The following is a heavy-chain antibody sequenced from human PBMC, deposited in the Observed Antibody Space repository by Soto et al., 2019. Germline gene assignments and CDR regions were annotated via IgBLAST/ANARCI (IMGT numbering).Heavy chain of an antibody. Sequence: PSETLSPTFTVSDASISCSYWSWIRQSPGKGLEXRGYIXXTXSXXXRXXXXSRGSISVDTSKNEFSLRVSSVTAGDTAVYFCARMVAGPGAHIDYRGQGTQVTVSS. CDR3: ARMVAGPGAHIDY. D-gene: IGHD2-8*02. CDR1: DASISCSY. J-gene: IGHJ4*02. V-gene: IGHV4-59*01. CDR2: IXXTXSX.